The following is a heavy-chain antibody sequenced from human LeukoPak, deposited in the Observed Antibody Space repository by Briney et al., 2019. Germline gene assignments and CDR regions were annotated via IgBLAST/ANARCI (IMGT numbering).Heavy chain of an antibody. CDR2: INSDGSST. CDR3: VVGDYWGAFDI. V-gene: IGHV3-74*01. J-gene: IGHJ3*02. Sequence: PGGSLRLSCAASGFTFSSYWMHWVRQAPGKGLVWVSRINSDGSSTSYADSVKGRFTISRDNAKNTLYLQMNSPRAEDTAVYYCVVGDYWGAFDIWGQGTMVTVSS. D-gene: IGHD4-17*01. CDR1: GFTFSSYW.